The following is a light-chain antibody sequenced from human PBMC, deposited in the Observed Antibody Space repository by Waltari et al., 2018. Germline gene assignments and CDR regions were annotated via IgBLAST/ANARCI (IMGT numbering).Light chain of an antibody. V-gene: IGKV3-20*01. CDR1: QNVRRDY. CDR3: QHYGSSLWT. J-gene: IGKJ1*01. Sequence: DSLLTQSTGTLSLTPGERATLPCRASQNVRRDYLAWYQHKPGQAPRLLIFGASRRATGIPERFSGTGSGTDFTLTISRLEPEDFALYYCQHYGSSLWTFGQGTKVEIK. CDR2: GAS.